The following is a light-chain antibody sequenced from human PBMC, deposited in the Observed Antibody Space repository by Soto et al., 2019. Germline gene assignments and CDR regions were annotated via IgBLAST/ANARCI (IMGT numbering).Light chain of an antibody. CDR2: GAS. CDR1: QSISSSY. V-gene: IGKV3-20*01. J-gene: IGKJ2*01. CDR3: QQYGNPPPNA. Sequence: EIVLTQSPGTLPLSPGERATLSCRASQSISSSYLAWHQQKPGQAPRVLIYGASSRATGIPDRFSGSGSGTDFTLTISRLEPEDCAVYFCQQYGNPPPNAFGQGTKVDIK.